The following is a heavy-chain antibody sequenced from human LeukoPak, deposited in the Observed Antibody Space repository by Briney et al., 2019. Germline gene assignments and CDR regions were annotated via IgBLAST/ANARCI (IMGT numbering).Heavy chain of an antibody. CDR2: IYYSGST. CDR1: GGSISSGGYY. CDR3: ARGAYDLVNY. J-gene: IGHJ4*02. V-gene: IGHV4-61*08. D-gene: IGHD3-3*01. Sequence: SETLSLTCTVSGGSISSGGYYWSWIRQPPGKGLEWIGYIYYSGSTNYNPSLKSRVTISVDTSKNQFSLKLSSVTAADTAVYYCARGAYDLVNYWGQGTLVTVSS.